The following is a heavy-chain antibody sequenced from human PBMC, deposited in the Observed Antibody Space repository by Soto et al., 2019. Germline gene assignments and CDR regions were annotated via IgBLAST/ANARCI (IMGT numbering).Heavy chain of an antibody. CDR3: ARGYCSSTSCYWPKYYYYGMDV. J-gene: IGHJ6*02. D-gene: IGHD2-2*01. CDR1: GFTFSSYE. V-gene: IGHV3-48*03. Sequence: PGGSLRLSCAASGFTFSSYEMNWVRQAPGKGLEWVSYISSSGSTIYYADSVKGRFTISRDNAKNSLYLQMNSLRAEDTAVYYCARGYCSSTSCYWPKYYYYGMDVWGQGTTVTVSS. CDR2: ISSSGSTI.